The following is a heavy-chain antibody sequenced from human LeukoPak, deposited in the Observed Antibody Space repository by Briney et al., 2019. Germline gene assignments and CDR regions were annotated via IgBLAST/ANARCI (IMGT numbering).Heavy chain of an antibody. J-gene: IGHJ4*02. D-gene: IGHD6-19*01. CDR3: ARGKQWLVPLDY. CDR2: IYSGVST. V-gene: IGHV3-66*01. CDR1: GFTFSSYA. Sequence: HRGSLRLSCAASGFTFSSYAMTRVRQAPGKGLKWVSVIYSGVSTYYADSVKGRFTISRDNSKNSLYLQMNSLRAEDTAVYYCARGKQWLVPLDYWGQGTLVTVSS.